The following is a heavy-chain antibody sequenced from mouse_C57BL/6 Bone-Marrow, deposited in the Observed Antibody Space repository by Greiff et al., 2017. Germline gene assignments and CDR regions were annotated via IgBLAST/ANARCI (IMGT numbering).Heavy chain of an antibody. J-gene: IGHJ4*01. D-gene: IGHD2-14*01. V-gene: IGHV1-75*01. CDR3: ARSELTSLIGDY. CDR1: GYTFTDYY. CDR2: IFPGSGST. Sequence: QVQLKESGPELVKPGASVKISCKASGYTFTDYYINWVKQRPGQGLEWIGWIFPGSGSTYYNEKFKGKDTLTVDKSSSTAYMLLSSLTSEDSAVYFCARSELTSLIGDYWGQGTSVTVSS.